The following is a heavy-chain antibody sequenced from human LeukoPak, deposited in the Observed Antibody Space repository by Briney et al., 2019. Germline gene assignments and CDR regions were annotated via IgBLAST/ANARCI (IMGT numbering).Heavy chain of an antibody. D-gene: IGHD1-14*01. CDR1: GFTFSISA. J-gene: IGHJ3*02. Sequence: GGSLRLSCVASGFTFSISAMTWVRQAPGKGLEWVSVISSSGGDTHYADSVKGRFTISRDNSKNTLYLQMNSLRAEDTAVYYCARVSRNHDAFDIWGQGTMVTVSS. CDR3: ARVSRNHDAFDI. V-gene: IGHV3-23*01. CDR2: ISSSGGDT.